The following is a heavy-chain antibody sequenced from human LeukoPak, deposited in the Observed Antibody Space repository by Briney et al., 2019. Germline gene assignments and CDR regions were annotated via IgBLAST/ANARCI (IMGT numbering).Heavy chain of an antibody. CDR3: ARTKQLWSRGSNWFDP. CDR1: GGSISSHY. J-gene: IGHJ5*02. D-gene: IGHD5-18*01. Sequence: SETLSLTCSVSGGSISSHYWSWIRQPPGKGLEWIGYIYYSGSTKYNPSLKSRVTISVDTSKNQFSLKLSSVTAADTAVYYCARTKQLWSRGSNWFDPWGQGTLVTVSS. CDR2: IYYSGST. V-gene: IGHV4-59*11.